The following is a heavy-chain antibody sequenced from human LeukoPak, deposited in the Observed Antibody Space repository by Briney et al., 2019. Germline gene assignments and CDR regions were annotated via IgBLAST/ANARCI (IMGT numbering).Heavy chain of an antibody. D-gene: IGHD3-10*01. CDR3: ARDLQLLWLGELHF. Sequence: ASVKLSCTASGSTFTSYAMNWVRQAPGQGLEWMGWININTGNPTYAQGLTGRFVFSLDTSVITAYLQITSLKAEDTAVYYCARDLQLLWLGELHFWGQGTLVTVSS. CDR1: GSTFTSYA. V-gene: IGHV7-4-1*02. CDR2: ININTGNP. J-gene: IGHJ4*02.